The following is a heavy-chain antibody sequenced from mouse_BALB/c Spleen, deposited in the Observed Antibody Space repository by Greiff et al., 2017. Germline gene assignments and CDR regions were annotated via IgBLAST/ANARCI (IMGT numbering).Heavy chain of an antibody. Sequence: QVHVLQSGPALVKPGASVQMSCKASGYTFPDYVICWVKQRTGQGLEWFGEIYPGSGSTYYNEKFKGKATLTADKSSNTAYMQLSSLTSEDSAVYFCARCGRRYFDDWGEGTTRTVSS. CDR3: ARCGRRYFDD. CDR2: IYPGSGST. J-gene: IGHJ2*01. CDR1: GYTFPDYV. V-gene: IGHV1-77*01.